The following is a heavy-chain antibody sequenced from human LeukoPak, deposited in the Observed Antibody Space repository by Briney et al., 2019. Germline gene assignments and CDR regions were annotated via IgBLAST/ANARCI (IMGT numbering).Heavy chain of an antibody. Sequence: PAQSLRLSCAASGFIFSGYSMSWVRHAPGKGLEWVSYISTTSTTIYYADSVKGRFTISRDNAKNSLYLQMNSLRAEDTAIYYCARDRSRIVVAPSGYFDYWGQGTLVTVSS. J-gene: IGHJ4*02. CDR3: ARDRSRIVVAPSGYFDY. CDR2: ISTTSTTI. D-gene: IGHD1-26*01. CDR1: GFIFSGYS. V-gene: IGHV3-48*01.